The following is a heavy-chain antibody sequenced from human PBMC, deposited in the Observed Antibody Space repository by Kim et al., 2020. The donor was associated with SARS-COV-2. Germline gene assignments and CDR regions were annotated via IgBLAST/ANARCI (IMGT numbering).Heavy chain of an antibody. V-gene: IGHV3-64D*09. CDR3: VKDGHIVVVTATLAR. CDR1: GFTFSSYA. D-gene: IGHD2-21*02. J-gene: IGHJ4*02. Sequence: GGSLRLSCSASGFTFSSYAMHWVRQAPGKGPEYVSAISSNGGSTYYADSVKGRFTISRDNSKNTLYLQMSSLRAEDTAVYYCVKDGHIVVVTATLARWGQGTLVTVSS. CDR2: ISSNGGST.